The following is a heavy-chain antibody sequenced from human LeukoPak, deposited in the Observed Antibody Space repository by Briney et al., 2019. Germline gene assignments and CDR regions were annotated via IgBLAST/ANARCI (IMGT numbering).Heavy chain of an antibody. Sequence: SQTLSLTCAISGDSVSSNSAAWNWIRQSPSRGLEWLGRTYFRSKWYYDYPASVKSRTTINPDTSKNQFSLQLNSVTPEDTAVYYCARDPDSSGWFGLDYWGREFWSPSPQ. CDR1: GDSVSSNSAA. V-gene: IGHV6-1*01. D-gene: IGHD6-19*01. CDR2: TYFRSKWYY. CDR3: ARDPDSSGWFGLDY. J-gene: IGHJ4*02.